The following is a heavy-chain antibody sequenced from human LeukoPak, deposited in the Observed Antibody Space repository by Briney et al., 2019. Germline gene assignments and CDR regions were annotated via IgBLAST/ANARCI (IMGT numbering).Heavy chain of an antibody. Sequence: GGSLRLSCAASGFTFNSYAMIWVRQAPGKGLEYVSAISSNGGSTYYANSVKGRFTISRDNSKNTLYLQMGSLRAEDMAVYYCARVVRQYLTGYGDVWGKGTTVTVSS. CDR2: ISSNGGST. J-gene: IGHJ6*04. V-gene: IGHV3-64*01. CDR1: GFTFNSYA. CDR3: ARVVRQYLTGYGDV. D-gene: IGHD3-9*01.